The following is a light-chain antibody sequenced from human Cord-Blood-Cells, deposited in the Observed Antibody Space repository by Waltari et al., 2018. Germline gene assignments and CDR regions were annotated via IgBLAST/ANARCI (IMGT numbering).Light chain of an antibody. Sequence: DIVMTQSPLSLPVTPGEPASISCRSGQSLLHSNGYNYLDWYLQKPGQSPQLLIYLGSNRAAGVPDRFSGSGAGTYFTLKISRVEAEDVGVYYCMQALQTPWTFGQGTKVEIK. J-gene: IGKJ1*01. CDR1: QSLLHSNGYNY. CDR3: MQALQTPWT. CDR2: LGS. V-gene: IGKV2-28*01.